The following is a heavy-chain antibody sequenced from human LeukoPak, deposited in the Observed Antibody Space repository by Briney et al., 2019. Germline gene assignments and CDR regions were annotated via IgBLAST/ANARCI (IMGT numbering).Heavy chain of an antibody. CDR2: IYTSGTT. Sequence: PETLSHTRTVSGDSLSSYYWSWIRQPAGRGVEWSGRIYTSGTTNYNPSLKSRVTMSIDTSKNYFSLRLTSVTAADTAVYYCARGPWDSSSRSNQGYYFDCWGQGALVTVSS. D-gene: IGHD6-13*01. CDR1: GDSLSSYY. J-gene: IGHJ4*02. CDR3: ARGPWDSSSRSNQGYYFDC. V-gene: IGHV4-4*07.